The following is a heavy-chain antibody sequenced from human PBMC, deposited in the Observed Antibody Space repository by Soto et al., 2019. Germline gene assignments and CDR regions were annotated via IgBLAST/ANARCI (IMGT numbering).Heavy chain of an antibody. Sequence: GGSLRLSCAASGFTFSSYAVHWVRQAPGKGLEYVSAISSNGGSTYYANSVKGRFTISRDNSKNTLYLQMGSLRADDTAVYYCARALCYAFDIWGQGTMVTVSS. J-gene: IGHJ3*02. CDR2: ISSNGGST. CDR1: GFTFSSYA. CDR3: ARALCYAFDI. D-gene: IGHD2-21*01. V-gene: IGHV3-64*01.